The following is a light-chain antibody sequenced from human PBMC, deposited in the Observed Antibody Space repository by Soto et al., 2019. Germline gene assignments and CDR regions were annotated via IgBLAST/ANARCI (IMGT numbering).Light chain of an antibody. J-gene: IGKJ1*01. V-gene: IGKV3-15*01. CDR1: QSVGSN. Sequence: EIVMTQSPSTLSVSPGERATLSCRASQSVGSNLAWYQLKPGQAPRLLIYGASTRATGIPARFSGSGSGTDLTLTISSLQSEDVAIYFYQQYNNWPPDRTFGQGTKVEIK. CDR3: QQYNNWPPDRT. CDR2: GAS.